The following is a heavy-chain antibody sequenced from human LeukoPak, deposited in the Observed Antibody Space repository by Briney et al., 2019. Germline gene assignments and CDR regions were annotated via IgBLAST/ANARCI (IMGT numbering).Heavy chain of an antibody. D-gene: IGHD3-10*01. CDR2: ISGNSGSI. CDR3: AKEDSDYYGSGSFDY. CDR1: GFPFDDYA. V-gene: IGHV3-9*01. J-gene: IGHJ4*02. Sequence: GGSLRLSCAASGFPFDDYAMHWVRQAPGKGLEWVSGISGNSGSIGYADSVKGRFTISRDNAKNSLYLQMNSLRAEDTALYYCAKEDSDYYGSGSFDYWGQGTLVTVSS.